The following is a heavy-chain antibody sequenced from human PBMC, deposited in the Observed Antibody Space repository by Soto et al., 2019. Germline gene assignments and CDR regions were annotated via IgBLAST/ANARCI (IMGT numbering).Heavy chain of an antibody. CDR1: GFTFSSYS. CDR3: ARDPTLLGPSSSWTADAFDI. J-gene: IGHJ3*02. V-gene: IGHV3-48*01. Sequence: EVQLVESGGGLVQPGGSLRLSCAASGFTFSSYSMNWVRQAPGKGLEWVSYISSSSSTIYYADSVKGRFTISRDNAKNSLYLQMNSLRAEDTAVYYYARDPTLLGPSSSWTADAFDIWGQGTMVTVSS. D-gene: IGHD6-13*01. CDR2: ISSSSSTI.